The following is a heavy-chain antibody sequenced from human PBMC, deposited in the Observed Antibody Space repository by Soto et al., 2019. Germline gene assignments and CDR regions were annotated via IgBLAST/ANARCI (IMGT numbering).Heavy chain of an antibody. CDR2: ISSSSDDI. D-gene: IGHD1-1*01. CDR1: GFTFSIYG. Sequence: EVQLVESGGGLVQPGGSLRLSCAASGFTFSIYGMIWVRQAPGKGLDWLSYISSSSDDIYYADSMKGRLTISRDNAKNSLYLQMNSLRDEDTAVYYCARGYYWLDYWGRGTLVTVSS. CDR3: ARGYYWLDY. J-gene: IGHJ4*02. V-gene: IGHV3-48*02.